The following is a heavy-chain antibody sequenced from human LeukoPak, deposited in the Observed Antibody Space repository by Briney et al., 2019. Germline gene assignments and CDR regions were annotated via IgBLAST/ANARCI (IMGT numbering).Heavy chain of an antibody. CDR3: AREWMGGSGRYDAFDI. CDR1: GFTFSSYA. D-gene: IGHD3-10*01. V-gene: IGHV3-30-3*01. Sequence: GGSLRLSCAASGFTFSSYAMHWVRQAPGKGLEWVAVISYDGSNKYYADSVKGRFTISRDNSKNTLYLQMNSLRAEDTAVYYCAREWMGGSGRYDAFDIWGQGTMVTVSS. CDR2: ISYDGSNK. J-gene: IGHJ3*02.